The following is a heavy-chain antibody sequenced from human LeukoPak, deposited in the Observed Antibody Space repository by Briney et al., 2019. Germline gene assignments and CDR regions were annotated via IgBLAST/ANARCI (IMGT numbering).Heavy chain of an antibody. CDR3: ARRMSGYSSGWYYFDY. CDR1: GYSNTSYW. D-gene: IGHD6-19*01. Sequence: GESLKISCKGSGYSNTSYWIGWVRQMPGKGLEWMGIIYPGDSDTRYSPSFQGQVTISADKSISTAYLQWSSLKASDTAMYYCARRMSGYSSGWYYFDYWGQGTLVTVSS. CDR2: IYPGDSDT. J-gene: IGHJ4*02. V-gene: IGHV5-51*01.